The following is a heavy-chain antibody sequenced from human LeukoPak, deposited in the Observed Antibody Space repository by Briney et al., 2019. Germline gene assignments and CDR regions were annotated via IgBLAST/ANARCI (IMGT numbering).Heavy chain of an antibody. CDR3: ARDSHYYGSGDV. CDR1: GFTFSSYA. CDR2: ISYVGSNK. D-gene: IGHD3-10*01. V-gene: IGHV3-30*04. Sequence: GGSLRLSCAASGFTFSSYAMHWVRQAPGKGLEWVAVISYVGSNKYYADSVKGRFTISRDNSKNTLYLQMNSLRAEDTAVYYCARDSHYYGSGDVWGKGTTVTVSS. J-gene: IGHJ6*04.